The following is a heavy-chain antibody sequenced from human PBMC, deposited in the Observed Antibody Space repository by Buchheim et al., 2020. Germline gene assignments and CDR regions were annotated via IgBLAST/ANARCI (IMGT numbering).Heavy chain of an antibody. CDR3: AREPLRRYFDWLLNGGMDV. J-gene: IGHJ6*02. D-gene: IGHD3-9*01. CDR1: GFTFSSYA. Sequence: QVQLVESGGGVVQPGRSLRLSCAASGFTFSSYAMHWVRQAPGKGLEWVAVISYDGSNKYYADSVKGRFTISRDNSKTKMYLQMNSLRAEDTAVYYCAREPLRRYFDWLLNGGMDVWGQGTT. CDR2: ISYDGSNK. V-gene: IGHV3-30*04.